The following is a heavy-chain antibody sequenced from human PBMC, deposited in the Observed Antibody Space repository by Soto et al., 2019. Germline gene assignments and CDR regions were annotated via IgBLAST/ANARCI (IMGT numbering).Heavy chain of an antibody. CDR1: GFTFSSYS. J-gene: IGHJ6*02. CDR3: ARDRRYDFWSGYYRTPKYYYYGMDV. D-gene: IGHD3-3*01. V-gene: IGHV3-21*01. Sequence: PAGTLRLSCAASGFTFSSYSLNWVRQAPGKGLEWVSSISSSSSYIYYADSVKGRFTTSRDNAKNSLYLQMNSLRAEDTAVYYCARDRRYDFWSGYYRTPKYYYYGMDVWGQGTTVTVSS. CDR2: ISSSSSYI.